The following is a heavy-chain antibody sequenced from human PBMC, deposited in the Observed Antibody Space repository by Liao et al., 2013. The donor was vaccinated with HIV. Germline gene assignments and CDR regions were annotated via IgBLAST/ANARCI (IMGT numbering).Heavy chain of an antibody. Sequence: QLQLQESGPGLVKPSETLSLICTVSGGSISSSSYYWGWIRQPPGKGLEWIGSIYYSGSTYYNPSLKSRVTISVDTSKNQFSLKLTSVTAADTAVYYCARARGSAFGNYHYHYYMDVWGKGTTVTVSS. V-gene: IGHV4-39*07. CDR2: IYYSGST. CDR1: GGSISSSSYY. J-gene: IGHJ6*03. CDR3: ARARGSAFGNYHYHYYMDV. D-gene: IGHD3-16*02.